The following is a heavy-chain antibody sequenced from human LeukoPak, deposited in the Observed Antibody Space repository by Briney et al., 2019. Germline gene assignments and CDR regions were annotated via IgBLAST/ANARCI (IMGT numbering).Heavy chain of an antibody. Sequence: ASVKVSCKASGYTFTSYYMHWVRQAPGQELEWMGIINPSGGSTSYAQKFQGRVTMTRDTSTSTVYMELSSLRSEDTAVYYCARDLRVGATGSRGYFDYWGQGTLVTVSS. D-gene: IGHD1-26*01. V-gene: IGHV1-46*01. J-gene: IGHJ4*02. CDR1: GYTFTSYY. CDR2: INPSGGST. CDR3: ARDLRVGATGSRGYFDY.